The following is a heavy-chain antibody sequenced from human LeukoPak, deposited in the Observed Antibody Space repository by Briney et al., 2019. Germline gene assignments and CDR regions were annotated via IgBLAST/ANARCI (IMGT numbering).Heavy chain of an antibody. CDR3: ARELVVVPAANDFDY. V-gene: IGHV1-2*02. J-gene: IGHJ4*02. Sequence: ASVTVSFKASGYTFTGYYMHWVRQAPGQGLEWMGWINPNSGGTNYAQKFQGRVTMTRDTSISTAYMELSRLRSDDTAVYYCARELVVVPAANDFDYWGQGTLVTVSS. D-gene: IGHD2-2*01. CDR1: GYTFTGYY. CDR2: INPNSGGT.